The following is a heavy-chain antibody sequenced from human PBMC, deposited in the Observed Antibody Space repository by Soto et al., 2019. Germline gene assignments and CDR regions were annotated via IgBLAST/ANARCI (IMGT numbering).Heavy chain of an antibody. V-gene: IGHV4-4*02. Sequence: SETLSLTCAVSGGSISSSNWWSWVRQPPGKGLKWIGEIYHSGSTNYNPSLKSRVTISVDKSKNQFSLKLTSVTAADTAVYYCARDKITGLFDYWGQGTLVTVSS. D-gene: IGHD2-8*02. CDR3: ARDKITGLFDY. J-gene: IGHJ4*02. CDR1: GGSISSSNW. CDR2: IYHSGST.